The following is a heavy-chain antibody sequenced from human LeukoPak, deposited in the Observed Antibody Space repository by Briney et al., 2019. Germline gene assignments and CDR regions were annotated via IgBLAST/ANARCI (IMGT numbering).Heavy chain of an antibody. CDR3: ASGYDILTGYYDYQY. D-gene: IGHD3-9*01. CDR2: ISTSSSTI. J-gene: IGHJ4*02. V-gene: IGHV3-48*02. Sequence: GGSLRLSCAASGFTFSDYRMNWVRQAPGKGLEWVSQISTSSSTIYYAGSVKGRFTISRNNARNSLYLQMDSLRDEDTAVYYCASGYDILTGYYDYQYWGQGTLVTVSS. CDR1: GFTFSDYR.